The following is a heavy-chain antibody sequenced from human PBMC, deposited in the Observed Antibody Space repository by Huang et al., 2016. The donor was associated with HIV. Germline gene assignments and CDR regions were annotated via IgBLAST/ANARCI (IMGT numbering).Heavy chain of an antibody. CDR1: GFKLSGFG. CDR2: MSYEGRSQ. J-gene: IGHJ4*02. Sequence: QVHLVESGGGVGQPGGSLRLSCAASGFKLSGFGMHWVRQAPGKGLECVAVMSYEGRSQFYTDSVTGRFTLSRDNSDNTLSLQMKCLRPDDTAVYYCAKESRWFSDFDHWGQGVLVSVSS. CDR3: AKESRWFSDFDH. V-gene: IGHV3-30*18. D-gene: IGHD2-15*01.